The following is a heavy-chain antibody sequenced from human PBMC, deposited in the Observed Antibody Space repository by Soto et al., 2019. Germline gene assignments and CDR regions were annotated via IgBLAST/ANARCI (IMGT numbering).Heavy chain of an antibody. J-gene: IGHJ6*02. V-gene: IGHV4-4*02. CDR1: GDSITGDNW. Sequence: QVQLQESGPGLVQPSGTLSLTCAVSGDSITGDNWWSWVRQPPGKGLEWIGDIHHSGATNYNPSLKSRVTISVDKSKNQFSLKLNSVTAADTAMFYCATQGFYRMGVWGRGTTVTVSS. CDR2: IHHSGAT. CDR3: ATQGFYRMGV.